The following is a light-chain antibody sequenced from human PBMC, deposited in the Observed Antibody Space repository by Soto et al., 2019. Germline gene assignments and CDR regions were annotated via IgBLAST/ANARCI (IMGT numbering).Light chain of an antibody. Sequence: DSQMTQSPSSLSASVGDRVTITCRASQSISSYLNWYQQKPGKAPKLLIYAASSLQSGVPSRFSGSGSGTDFTLTISSLQPEDFATYYCQQSYSTPPACGQGTKVEIK. CDR3: QQSYSTPPA. CDR1: QSISSY. CDR2: AAS. V-gene: IGKV1-39*01. J-gene: IGKJ1*01.